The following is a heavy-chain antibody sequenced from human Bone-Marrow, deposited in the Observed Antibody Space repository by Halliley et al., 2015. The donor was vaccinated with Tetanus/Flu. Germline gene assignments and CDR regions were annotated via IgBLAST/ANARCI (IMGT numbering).Heavy chain of an antibody. Sequence: VALISYDRSKELYADSVKGRFTISRDDSTSTVYLQMNSLRPEDTALYYCANLGTVITGGVFDIWGQGTMVSVSS. D-gene: IGHD4-17*01. J-gene: IGHJ3*02. CDR2: ISYDRSKE. V-gene: IGHV3-30*18. CDR3: ANLGTVITGGVFDI.